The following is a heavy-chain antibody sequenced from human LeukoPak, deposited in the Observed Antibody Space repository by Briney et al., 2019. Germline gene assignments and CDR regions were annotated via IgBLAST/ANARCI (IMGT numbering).Heavy chain of an antibody. V-gene: IGHV4-59*01. D-gene: IGHD2-2*01. CDR1: GDSISSYY. J-gene: IGHJ4*02. CDR3: ARSLGAQLPPIH. Sequence: SETLSLTCTVSGDSISSYYWSWIRQPPGKGPEWIGYIYYRGSTNYNPSLKGRVTISVDTSKNQFSLKLTSVTAADTAVYYCARSLGAQLPPIHWGQGTLVTVSS. CDR2: IYYRGST.